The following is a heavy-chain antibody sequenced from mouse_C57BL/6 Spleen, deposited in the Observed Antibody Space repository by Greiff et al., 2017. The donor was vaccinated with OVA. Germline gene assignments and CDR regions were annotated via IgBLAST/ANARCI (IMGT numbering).Heavy chain of an antibody. D-gene: IGHD4-1*01. Sequence: EVNLVESGGGLVKPGGSLKLSCAASGFTFSDYGMHWVRQAPEKGLEWVAYISSGSSTIYYADTVKGRFTISRDNAKNTLFLQMTSLRSEDTAMYYCARSTGTEVDYWGQGTTLTVSS. CDR2: ISSGSSTI. V-gene: IGHV5-17*01. J-gene: IGHJ2*01. CDR3: ARSTGTEVDY. CDR1: GFTFSDYG.